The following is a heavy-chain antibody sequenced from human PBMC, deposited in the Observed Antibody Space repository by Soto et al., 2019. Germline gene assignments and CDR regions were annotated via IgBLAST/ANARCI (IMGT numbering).Heavy chain of an antibody. CDR2: IYYSGST. D-gene: IGHD5-18*01. Sequence: SETLSLTCTVSGGSITSSSYYWGWIRQPPGKGLEWIGYIYYSGSTNYNPSLKSRDTISVDTSKNQFSLKLSSVTAADTAVYYCASGRGYSYGSFDYWGQGTLVTVSS. CDR3: ASGRGYSYGSFDY. CDR1: GGSITSSSYY. V-gene: IGHV4-61*05. J-gene: IGHJ4*02.